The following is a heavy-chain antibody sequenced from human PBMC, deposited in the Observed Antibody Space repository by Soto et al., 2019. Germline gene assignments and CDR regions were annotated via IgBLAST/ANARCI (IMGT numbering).Heavy chain of an antibody. V-gene: IGHV3-23*01. CDR1: GFTFSSYA. D-gene: IGHD4-17*01. CDR3: AKNVTTTAFDY. J-gene: IGHJ4*02. CDR2: ISDTGVGT. Sequence: EVQLLESRGGLVQPGGSLRLSCADSGFTFSSYAVSWVRQAPGKGLEWVSSISDTGVGTYYGDSVKGRFTISRDNSKNTLYLQMNSLRAEDTAVYYCAKNVTTTAFDYWGQGTLVTVSS.